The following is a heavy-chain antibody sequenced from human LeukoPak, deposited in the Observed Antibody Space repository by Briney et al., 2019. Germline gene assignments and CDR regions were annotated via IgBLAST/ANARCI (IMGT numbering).Heavy chain of an antibody. V-gene: IGHV4-59*08. Sequence: SETLSLTCTVSGGSISSYYWSWIRQPPGKGLEWIGYIYYSGSTNYNPSLKSRVTISVDTSKNQFSLKLSSVTAADTAVYYCARHSKYYGSGSYYNGPDFDYWGQGILVTVSS. D-gene: IGHD3-10*01. CDR1: GGSISSYY. CDR3: ARHSKYYGSGSYYNGPDFDY. J-gene: IGHJ4*02. CDR2: IYYSGST.